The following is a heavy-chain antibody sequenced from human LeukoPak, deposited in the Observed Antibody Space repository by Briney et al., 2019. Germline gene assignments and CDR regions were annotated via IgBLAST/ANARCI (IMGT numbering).Heavy chain of an antibody. CDR2: ISSSGSTI. Sequence: GGSLRLSCAASGFTFSSYEMNWVRQAPGKGLEWVSYISSSGSTIYYADSVKGRFTISRDNAKNSLYLQMNSLRAEDTAVYYCAREGYGDYDPPFDYWGQGTLVTVPS. D-gene: IGHD4-17*01. V-gene: IGHV3-48*03. J-gene: IGHJ4*02. CDR1: GFTFSSYE. CDR3: AREGYGDYDPPFDY.